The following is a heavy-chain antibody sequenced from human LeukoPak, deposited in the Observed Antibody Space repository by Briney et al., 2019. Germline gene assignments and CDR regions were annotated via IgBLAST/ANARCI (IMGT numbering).Heavy chain of an antibody. Sequence: GGSLRLSCAASEFTFSSYWMSWVRQAPGKGLEWISGISGSGASTYYADSVTGRFTISRDNSRNTLYLQMNSLRDDDTAVYYCAKDVGKWESLHFFDYWGQGTLVTVSS. V-gene: IGHV3-23*01. D-gene: IGHD1-26*01. CDR3: AKDVGKWESLHFFDY. CDR1: EFTFSSYW. J-gene: IGHJ4*02. CDR2: ISGSGAST.